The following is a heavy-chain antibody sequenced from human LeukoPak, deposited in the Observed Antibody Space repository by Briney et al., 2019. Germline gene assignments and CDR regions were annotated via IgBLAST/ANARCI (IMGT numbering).Heavy chain of an antibody. Sequence: SETLSLTCSVSGGPINFYWSWIRQSPGKGLEWIGCIYPNGSTSYNSSLKSRVTISLDTSKKQVSLMLKSVTAADTAVYYCARDVRRALRFNNFYPYFGMDVWGKGNTVIVST. CDR2: IYPNGST. D-gene: IGHD3-3*01. V-gene: IGHV4-59*01. J-gene: IGHJ6*04. CDR3: ARDVRRALRFNNFYPYFGMDV. CDR1: GGPINFY.